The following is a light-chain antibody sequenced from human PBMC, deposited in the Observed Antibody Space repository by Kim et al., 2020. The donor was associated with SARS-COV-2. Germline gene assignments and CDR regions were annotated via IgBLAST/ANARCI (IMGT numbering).Light chain of an antibody. CDR1: QGISNY. V-gene: IGKV1-27*01. Sequence: ASVGDRVTITCRASQGISNYLAWYQQRPGKVPKLLIYTASTLQSGVPSRFSGSGYGTEFTLTISSLQPEDVATYYCQKYDSAPHTFGQGTKLEI. CDR3: QKYDSAPHT. J-gene: IGKJ2*01. CDR2: TAS.